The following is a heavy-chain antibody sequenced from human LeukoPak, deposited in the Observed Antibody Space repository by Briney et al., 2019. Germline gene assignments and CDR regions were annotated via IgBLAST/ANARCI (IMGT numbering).Heavy chain of an antibody. Sequence: SETLSLTCAVSGYSISSGYYWGWIRQPPGKGLEWIGNIYHSGSTYYNPSLKSRVTMSVDTSNNQFSLKLSSVTAADPAVYYCARDAESYDLWSGYSFDIWGQGTMVTVSS. J-gene: IGHJ3*02. CDR2: IYHSGST. CDR1: GYSISSGYY. D-gene: IGHD3-3*01. CDR3: ARDAESYDLWSGYSFDI. V-gene: IGHV4-38-2*02.